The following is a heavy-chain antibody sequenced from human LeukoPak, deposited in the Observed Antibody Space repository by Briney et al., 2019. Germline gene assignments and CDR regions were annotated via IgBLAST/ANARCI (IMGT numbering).Heavy chain of an antibody. Sequence: GGSLRLSCEASGFTFSGYAMSWARQAPGKGLEWVGFIRSKAYGGTTEYAASVKGRFTISRDDSKSIAYLQMNSLKTEDTAVYYCSRDWYYYDSLDIWGQGTMVTVSS. CDR3: SRDWYYYDSLDI. CDR2: IRSKAYGGTT. V-gene: IGHV3-49*04. D-gene: IGHD3-22*01. J-gene: IGHJ3*02. CDR1: GFTFSGYA.